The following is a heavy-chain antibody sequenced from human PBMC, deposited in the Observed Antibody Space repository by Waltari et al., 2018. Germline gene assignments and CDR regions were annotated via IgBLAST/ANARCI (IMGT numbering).Heavy chain of an antibody. Sequence: EVQVVESGGGLVQPGGSLRLSCVASGFTFSNYEMNWFRQAPGKGLEWVSYISNSGSTTYYADSVKGRFTISRDNAKNSMYLEMDSLRAEDTAVYYCARPSTEYYYYYYYMDVWGKGTTVTVS. V-gene: IGHV3-48*03. CDR1: GFTFSNYE. CDR2: ISNSGSTT. CDR3: ARPSTEYYYYYYYMDV. J-gene: IGHJ6*03.